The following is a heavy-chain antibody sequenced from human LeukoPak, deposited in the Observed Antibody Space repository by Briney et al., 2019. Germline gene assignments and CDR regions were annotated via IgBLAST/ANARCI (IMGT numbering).Heavy chain of an antibody. Sequence: QPSETLSLTCTVSGGSISSYYWSWIRQPPGKGLEWIGYIYYSGSTNYNPSLKSRVTISVDTSKNQFSLKLSSVTAADTAVYYCARDDYGDYARLDYWGQGTLVTVSS. V-gene: IGHV4-59*01. CDR3: ARDDYGDYARLDY. D-gene: IGHD4-17*01. J-gene: IGHJ4*02. CDR2: IYYSGST. CDR1: GGSISSYY.